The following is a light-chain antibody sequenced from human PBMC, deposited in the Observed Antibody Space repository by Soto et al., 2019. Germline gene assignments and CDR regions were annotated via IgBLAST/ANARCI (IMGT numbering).Light chain of an antibody. CDR2: AAS. J-gene: IGKJ5*01. V-gene: IGKV1-39*02. Sequence: DIQLTQSPSFLSASVGDRVTITCRASQGISSYLNWYQQKPGKAPKLLXYAASSLQSGVPSRFSGSGSGTDLTLTISGLEPEDSAVYYCQQYGSSSEITFGQGTRLEIK. CDR1: QGISSY. CDR3: QQYGSSSEIT.